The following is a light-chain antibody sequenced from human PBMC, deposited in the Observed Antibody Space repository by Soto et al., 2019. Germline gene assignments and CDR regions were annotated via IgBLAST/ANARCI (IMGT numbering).Light chain of an antibody. V-gene: IGKV3-15*01. CDR1: QSVSDN. Sequence: EIVMTQSPVTLSVSPGERATLSCRASQSVSDNLAWYQQKPGQAPRLLIYGTSTRATGIPASFSGSGSGTEFTLTISSLQSEDFAVYYCQQYNNWPRTFGQGTKVDIK. J-gene: IGKJ1*01. CDR2: GTS. CDR3: QQYNNWPRT.